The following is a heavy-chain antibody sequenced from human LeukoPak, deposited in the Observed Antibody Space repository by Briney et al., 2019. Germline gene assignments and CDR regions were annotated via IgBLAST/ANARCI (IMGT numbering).Heavy chain of an antibody. CDR2: IKEDGGEQ. V-gene: IGHV3-7*01. CDR3: AKAMGIAAAGTIDY. Sequence: GGSLRLSCAASGFTFSTYWMTWVRQTPGKGLEWVANIKEDGGEQNYVDSVEGRFTISRDNSKNTLDLQMNSLRADDTAVYYCAKAMGIAAAGTIDYWGQGTLVTVSS. CDR1: GFTFSTYW. D-gene: IGHD6-13*01. J-gene: IGHJ4*02.